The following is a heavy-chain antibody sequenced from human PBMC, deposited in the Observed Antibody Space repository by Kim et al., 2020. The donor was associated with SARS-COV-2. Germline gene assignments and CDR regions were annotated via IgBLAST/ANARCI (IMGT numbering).Heavy chain of an antibody. CDR2: ISGKGGRT. J-gene: IGHJ4*02. V-gene: IGHV3-64*01. CDR3: ARDWWERDESWGPLGF. CDR1: GFTFSNYA. Sequence: GGSLRLSCAASGFTFSNYAMHWVRQAPGKGLEFVSGISGKGGRTKYGNSVKGRFTISRDNSRNTLYLQMGSLRTDDMAVYYCARDWWERDESWGPLGFWGPAALVTVSS. D-gene: IGHD1-26*01.